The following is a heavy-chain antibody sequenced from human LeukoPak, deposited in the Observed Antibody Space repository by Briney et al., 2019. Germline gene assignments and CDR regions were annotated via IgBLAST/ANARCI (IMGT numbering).Heavy chain of an antibody. Sequence: PGGSLRLSCAASGFTVSSNYMSWVRQAPGKGLEWASVIYSGGSTYYADSVKGRFTISRDNSKNTPYLQMNSLRAEDTAVYYCARSRIFDYWGQGTLVTVSS. CDR2: IYSGGST. V-gene: IGHV3-53*01. D-gene: IGHD2-15*01. CDR1: GFTVSSNY. J-gene: IGHJ4*02. CDR3: ARSRIFDY.